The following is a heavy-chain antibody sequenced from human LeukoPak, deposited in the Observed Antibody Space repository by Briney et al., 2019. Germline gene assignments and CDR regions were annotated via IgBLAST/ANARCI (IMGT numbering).Heavy chain of an antibody. CDR2: IIPVLGIA. D-gene: IGHD4-17*01. V-gene: IGHV1-69*02. J-gene: IGHJ2*01. CDR1: GGTFSSYT. Sequence: SVKVSCKASGGTFSSYTISWVRQAPGQGLEWMGRIIPVLGIANYAQKFQGRVTITADKSTSTAYMELSSLRSEDTAVYYCARTRDYGNWYFDLWGRGTLVTVSS. CDR3: ARTRDYGNWYFDL.